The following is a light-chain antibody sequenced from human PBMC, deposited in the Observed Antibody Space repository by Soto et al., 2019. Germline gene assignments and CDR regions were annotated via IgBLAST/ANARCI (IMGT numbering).Light chain of an antibody. J-gene: IGLJ1*01. Sequence: QSVLTQPASVSGSPGQSITISCTGTSSDVGGYNYVSWYQHHPGKAPKLMIDDVSNRPSGVSNRFSGSKSGNTASLTISGLQPEDEADYYCSSYTTSNTRQIVFGTGTKVTVL. CDR2: DVS. CDR1: SSDVGGYNY. CDR3: SSYTTSNTRQIV. V-gene: IGLV2-14*03.